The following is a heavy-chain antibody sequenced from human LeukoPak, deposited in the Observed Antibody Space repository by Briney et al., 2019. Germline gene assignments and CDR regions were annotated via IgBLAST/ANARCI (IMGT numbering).Heavy chain of an antibody. CDR3: ATTVLIAATTSEDAFDI. J-gene: IGHJ3*02. CDR2: IYPDDSDT. Sequence: GESLKISCKGSGYRFSYYWIAWVRQMPGKGLEWMGIIYPDDSDTRYSPSFQGQVTISADKSINTAYLQWSSLKASDTAMYYCATTVLIAATTSEDAFDIWAQGTMVTVSS. D-gene: IGHD2-15*01. CDR1: GYRFSYYW. V-gene: IGHV5-51*01.